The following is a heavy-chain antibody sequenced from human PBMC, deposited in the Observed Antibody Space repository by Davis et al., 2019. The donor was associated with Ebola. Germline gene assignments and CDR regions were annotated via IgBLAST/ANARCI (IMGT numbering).Heavy chain of an antibody. CDR3: AGHRDGYNPFDY. J-gene: IGHJ4*02. CDR2: IGSESTPM. D-gene: IGHD5-24*01. V-gene: IGHV3-21*06. Sequence: PGGSLRLSCAASGFTFSTYTMDWVRQAPGKGLEWLSSIGSESTPMHYADSVKGRFTISRDNAKNSVYLQMNSLKAEDAAVYYCAGHRDGYNPFDYWGQGTLVTVSS. CDR1: GFTFSTYT.